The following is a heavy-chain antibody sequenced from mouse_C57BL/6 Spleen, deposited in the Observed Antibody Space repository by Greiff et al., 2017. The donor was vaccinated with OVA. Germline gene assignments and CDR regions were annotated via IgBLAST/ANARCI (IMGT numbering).Heavy chain of an antibody. V-gene: IGHV10-1*01. J-gene: IGHJ4*01. CDR2: IRSKSNNYAT. CDR3: VRLPIYDGYYGYAMDY. CDR1: GFSFNTYA. Sequence: EVKLVESGGGLVQPKGSLKLSCAASGFSFNTYAMNWVRQAPGKGLEWVARIRSKSNNYATYYADSVKDRFTISRDDSESMLYLQMNNVKTEDTAMYYCVRLPIYDGYYGYAMDYWGQGTSVTVSS. D-gene: IGHD2-3*01.